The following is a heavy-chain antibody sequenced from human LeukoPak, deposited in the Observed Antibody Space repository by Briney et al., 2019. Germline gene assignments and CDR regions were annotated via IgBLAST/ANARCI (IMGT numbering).Heavy chain of an antibody. CDR3: ARMYSSSPYYYYGMDV. CDR2: ISSSSYI. Sequence: GGSLRLSCAASGFTFSSYSMNWVRQAPGKGLEWVSSISSSSYIYYADSVKGRFTISRDNAKNSLYLQMNSLRAEDTAVYYCARMYSSSPYYYYGMDVWGQGTTVTVSS. V-gene: IGHV3-21*01. J-gene: IGHJ6*02. CDR1: GFTFSSYS. D-gene: IGHD6-6*01.